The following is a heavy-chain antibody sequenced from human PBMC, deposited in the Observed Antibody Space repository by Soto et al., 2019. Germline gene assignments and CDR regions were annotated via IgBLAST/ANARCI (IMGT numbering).Heavy chain of an antibody. CDR2: IIPIFGTA. CDR1: GGTFSSYA. Sequence: ASVKVACKASGGTFSSYAISWVRQAPGQGLEWMGGIIPIFGTANYAQKFQGRVTITADESTSTAYMELSSLRSEDTAVYYCASGEFGITMIVVVSCVPLTLTRWAIHIWGPATMVTRSS. D-gene: IGHD3-22*01. V-gene: IGHV1-69*13. CDR3: ASGEFGITMIVVVSCVPLTLTRWAIHI. J-gene: IGHJ4*03.